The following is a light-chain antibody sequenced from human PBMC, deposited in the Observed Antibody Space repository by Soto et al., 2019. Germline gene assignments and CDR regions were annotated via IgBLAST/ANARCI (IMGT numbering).Light chain of an antibody. CDR3: QQRSSWPYT. J-gene: IGKJ2*01. CDR1: QSVSSY. CDR2: DAS. Sequence: EIVLTQSPATVSLSPGERATLSCRASQSVSSYLAWYQQKPGQAPRLLIYDASNRATGIPARFSGSGSGTDFTLTISSLEPEDFAVYYCQQRSSWPYTFGQGTKLEIK. V-gene: IGKV3-11*01.